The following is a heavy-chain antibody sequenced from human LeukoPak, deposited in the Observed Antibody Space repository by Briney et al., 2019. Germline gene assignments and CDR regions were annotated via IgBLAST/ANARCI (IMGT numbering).Heavy chain of an antibody. Sequence: ASETLSLTCAVYGGSFSGYYWSWIRQPPGKGLEWIGEINHSGSTNYNPSLKSRVTISVDTSKNQFSLKLSSVTAADTAVYYCGGAVVGNHGSYYMDVWGKGTTVTVSS. V-gene: IGHV4-34*01. D-gene: IGHD6-19*01. CDR1: GGSFSGYY. CDR2: INHSGST. J-gene: IGHJ6*03. CDR3: GGAVVGNHGSYYMDV.